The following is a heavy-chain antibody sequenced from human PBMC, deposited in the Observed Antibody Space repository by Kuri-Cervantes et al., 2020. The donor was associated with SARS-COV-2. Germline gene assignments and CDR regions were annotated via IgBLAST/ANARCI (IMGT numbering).Heavy chain of an antibody. CDR3: ARRLEYDFWSGPLDAFDI. Sequence: GGSLRLSCAASGFTFSSCEMNWVRQAPGKGLEWVSYTSSSGSTIYYADSVKGRFTISRDNAKNSLYLQMNSLRAEDTAVYYCARRLEYDFWSGPLDAFDIWGQGTMVTVSS. D-gene: IGHD3-3*01. CDR1: GFTFSSCE. J-gene: IGHJ3*02. CDR2: TSSSGSTI. V-gene: IGHV3-48*03.